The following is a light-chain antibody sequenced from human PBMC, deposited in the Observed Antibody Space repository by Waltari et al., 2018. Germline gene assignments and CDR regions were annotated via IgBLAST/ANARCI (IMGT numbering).Light chain of an antibody. J-gene: IGLJ2*01. Sequence: QSALTQPPSASGSPGQSVTIPGPGTSSDVAGYSYVSWYPQHPGKAPKLMIYEVTKRPSGVPDRFSGSKSGNTASLTVSGLQAEDEADYYCSSYAGSNNLVFGGGTKLTVL. CDR3: SSYAGSNNLV. V-gene: IGLV2-8*01. CDR1: SSDVAGYSY. CDR2: EVT.